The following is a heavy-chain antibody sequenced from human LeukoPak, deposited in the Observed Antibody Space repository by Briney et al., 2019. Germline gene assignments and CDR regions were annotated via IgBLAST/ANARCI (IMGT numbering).Heavy chain of an antibody. CDR3: ARVMAAMANDAFDI. Sequence: GESLKISCKGSGYSFTSYWIGWVRQMPGKGLEWMGIIYPGDSDTRYSPSFQGQVIISADRSISTAYLQWSSLKASDTAMYYCARVMAAMANDAFDIWGQGTMVTVSS. D-gene: IGHD5-18*01. V-gene: IGHV5-51*01. CDR2: IYPGDSDT. CDR1: GYSFTSYW. J-gene: IGHJ3*02.